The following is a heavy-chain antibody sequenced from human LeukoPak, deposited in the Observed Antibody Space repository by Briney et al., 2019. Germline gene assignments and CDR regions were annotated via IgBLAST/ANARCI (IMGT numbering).Heavy chain of an antibody. Sequence: PSETLSLTCAVYGGSFSGYYWSWIRQPPGKGLEWIGEINHSGSTNYNPSLKSQVTISVDTSKNQFSLKLSSVTAADTAVYYCARRPVGATRTWFDPWGQGTLVTVSS. J-gene: IGHJ5*02. D-gene: IGHD1-26*01. CDR2: INHSGST. V-gene: IGHV4-34*01. CDR3: ARRPVGATRTWFDP. CDR1: GGSFSGYY.